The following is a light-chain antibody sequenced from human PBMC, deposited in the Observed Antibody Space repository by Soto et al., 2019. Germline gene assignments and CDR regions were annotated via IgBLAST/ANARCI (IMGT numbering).Light chain of an antibody. J-gene: IGLJ3*02. CDR3: TSYASSILWV. V-gene: IGLV2-14*01. CDR2: EVT. CDR1: SSDIGGYNY. Sequence: QSALTQPASVSGSPGQSITISCTGTSSDIGGYNYVSWYQQHPGKAPKLIIYEVTNRPSGVSSRFSGSKSGNTASLTISGLQAEDDAYYYCTSYASSILWVFGGGTKLTVL.